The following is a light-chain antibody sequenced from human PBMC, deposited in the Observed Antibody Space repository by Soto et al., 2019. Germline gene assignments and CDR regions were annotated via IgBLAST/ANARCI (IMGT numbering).Light chain of an antibody. V-gene: IGKV1-27*01. CDR3: QKYNSGLIT. CDR1: QGISSF. CDR2: SAS. Sequence: DVQMTQSPSSLSASVGDRVTITCRASQGISSFLAWYQQLPGKVPKLLIYSASTLQSGVPSRFSGSGSGTDFTLTISSLQPEDVAIYYCQKYNSGLITFGQGTRLEIK. J-gene: IGKJ5*01.